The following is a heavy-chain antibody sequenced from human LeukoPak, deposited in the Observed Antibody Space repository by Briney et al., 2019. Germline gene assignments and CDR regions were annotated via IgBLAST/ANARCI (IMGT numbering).Heavy chain of an antibody. CDR1: GYTFTGYY. D-gene: IGHD4-11*01. CDR2: INPNSGGT. Sequence: ASVKVSCKASGYTFTGYYMHWVRQAPGQGLEWMGWINPNSGGTNYAQKFQGRVTMTRDTSISTAYMELTGLRSDDTAVYYCASLESLYRNYGPLGYWGQGTLVTVSS. CDR3: ASLESLYRNYGPLGY. V-gene: IGHV1-2*02. J-gene: IGHJ4*02.